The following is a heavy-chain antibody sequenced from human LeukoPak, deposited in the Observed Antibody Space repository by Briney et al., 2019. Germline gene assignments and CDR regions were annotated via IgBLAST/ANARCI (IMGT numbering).Heavy chain of an antibody. V-gene: IGHV4-30-4*07. CDR3: ARAGPYDSSGYYYQYYYYMDV. J-gene: IGHJ6*03. CDR2: IYYSENT. D-gene: IGHD3-22*01. CDR1: GGSISSGGYS. Sequence: SETLSLTCAVSGGSISSGGYSWSWIRQPPGKGLEWIGYIYYSENTYYNPSLKSRVTISVDTSKNQFSLKLSSVTAADTAVYYCARAGPYDSSGYYYQYYYYMDVWGKGTTVTISS.